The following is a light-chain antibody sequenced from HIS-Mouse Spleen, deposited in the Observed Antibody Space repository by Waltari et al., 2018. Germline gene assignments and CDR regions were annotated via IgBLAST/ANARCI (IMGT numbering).Light chain of an antibody. Sequence: DIQLTQSPSFLSASVGDRVTITCRASKGIRSYLAWYQQKPGKEPKLLIYAASTLQSGVPSRFSGSGSGTEFTLTISSLQPEDFATYYCQQLNSYPLTFGGGTKVEIK. CDR3: QQLNSYPLT. CDR1: KGIRSY. CDR2: AAS. J-gene: IGKJ4*01. V-gene: IGKV1-9*01.